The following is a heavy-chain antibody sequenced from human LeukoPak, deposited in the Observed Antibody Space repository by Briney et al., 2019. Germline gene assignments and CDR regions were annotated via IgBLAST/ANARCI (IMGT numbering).Heavy chain of an antibody. Sequence: GGSLRLSCAASGFSFSSYNMNWVRQTPGKGLEWVSSITSSSTYTFYADSVKGRFTISRDNARNSLYLQMNSLRAEDTAVYYCARAFYGGGAFDIWGQGTMVTVSS. CDR3: ARAFYGGGAFDI. D-gene: IGHD2/OR15-2a*01. V-gene: IGHV3-21*01. CDR2: ITSSSTYT. CDR1: GFSFSSYN. J-gene: IGHJ3*02.